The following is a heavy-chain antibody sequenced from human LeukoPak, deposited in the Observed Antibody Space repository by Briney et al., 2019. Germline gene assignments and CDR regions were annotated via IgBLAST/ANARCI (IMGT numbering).Heavy chain of an antibody. CDR1: GFTVSSNY. V-gene: IGHV3-66*02. CDR3: AGITESQITRDC. CDR2: IYSGGST. J-gene: IGHJ4*02. D-gene: IGHD1-14*01. Sequence: GGSLTLSCAASGFTVSSNYMSWVRQAPGKGLELVSVIYSGGSTYCAVSVKGRFTISRDNSNNALYLQMNSLRAEDTAVYYCAGITESQITRDCWGQGTLVTVSS.